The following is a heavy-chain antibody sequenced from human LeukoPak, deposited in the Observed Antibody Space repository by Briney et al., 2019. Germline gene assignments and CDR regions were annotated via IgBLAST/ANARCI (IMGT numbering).Heavy chain of an antibody. V-gene: IGHV3-21*01. CDR2: IVGSSST. Sequence: GGSLRLSCAASGFIFNTYPMNWVRQAPGKGLEWVSSIVGSSSTYYADSLKGRFTISRDNAKNSLYLQMNSLRAEDTAVYYCARIGAGSSRDYWGQGTLVTVSS. CDR1: GFIFNTYP. D-gene: IGHD6-13*01. J-gene: IGHJ4*02. CDR3: ARIGAGSSRDY.